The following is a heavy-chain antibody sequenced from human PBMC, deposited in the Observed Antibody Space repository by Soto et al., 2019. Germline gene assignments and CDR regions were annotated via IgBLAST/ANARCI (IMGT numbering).Heavy chain of an antibody. V-gene: IGHV3-30-3*01. CDR1: GFTFSSHA. Sequence: QVHLAESGGGVVQPGRPLRLSCVASGFTFSSHAVHWVRQAPGKGLEWVAVISFDGSNKHYADSVKGRFTISRDNSKNTLYLQMNSLSAEDTAVYSCASWGGSGGSCYWCPFDFWGQGTLVTVSS. J-gene: IGHJ4*02. CDR3: ASWGGSGGSCYWCPFDF. CDR2: ISFDGSNK. D-gene: IGHD2-15*01.